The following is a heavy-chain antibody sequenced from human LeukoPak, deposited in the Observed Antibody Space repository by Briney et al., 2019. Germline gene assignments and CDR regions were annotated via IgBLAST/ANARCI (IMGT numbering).Heavy chain of an antibody. CDR3: AKDSASLDY. J-gene: IGHJ4*02. CDR2: ISWNSGSI. Sequence: GGSLRLSCAASGFTFDDYAMHWVRQAPGKGLEWVSGISWNSGSIGYADSVKGRFTISRDNAKNSLYLQMNSLRAEDTALYYCAKDSASLDYWGQGTLVTVSS. V-gene: IGHV3-9*01. CDR1: GFTFDDYA.